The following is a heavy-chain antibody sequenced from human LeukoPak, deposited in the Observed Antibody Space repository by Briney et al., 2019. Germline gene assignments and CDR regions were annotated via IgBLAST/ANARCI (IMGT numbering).Heavy chain of an antibody. Sequence: PGGSLRLSCAASGFTFSSYAMSGARQAPGKGLEWVSAISGSGGSTYYADSVKGRFTISRDNSKNTLYLQMNSLRAEDTAVYYCAKDPHAIVATASEGDYWGQGTLVTVSS. CDR3: AKDPHAIVATASEGDY. J-gene: IGHJ4*02. V-gene: IGHV3-23*01. CDR1: GFTFSSYA. D-gene: IGHD5-12*01. CDR2: ISGSGGST.